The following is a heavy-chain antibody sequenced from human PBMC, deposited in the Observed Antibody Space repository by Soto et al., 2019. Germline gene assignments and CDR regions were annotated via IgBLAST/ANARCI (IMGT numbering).Heavy chain of an antibody. CDR3: AREATYYYDSSGYLPPGYFDY. V-gene: IGHV4-59*01. J-gene: IGHJ4*02. CDR2: IYYSGST. D-gene: IGHD3-22*01. CDR1: GGSISSYY. Sequence: SETLSLTCTVSGGSISSYYWSWIRQPPGKGLEWIGYIYYSGSTNYNPSLKSRVTISVDTSKNQFSLKMSSVTAADTAVYYCAREATYYYDSSGYLPPGYFDYWGQGTLVTVS.